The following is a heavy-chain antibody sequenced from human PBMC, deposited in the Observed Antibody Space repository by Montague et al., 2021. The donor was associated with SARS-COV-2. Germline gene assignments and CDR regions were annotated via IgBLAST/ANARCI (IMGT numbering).Heavy chain of an antibody. CDR1: GGSISSNF. V-gene: IGHV4-59*01. D-gene: IGHD5-12*01. J-gene: IGHJ4*02. CDR2: IYYGGST. Sequence: SETLSLTCTVSGGSISSNFWSWIRQPPGKGLEWIGYIYYGGSTNYNSSLKSRVTISVDTSKKQFSLQLSSVTAADTAVYYCARTRGYDPLFDFWGQGTLVTVSS. CDR3: ARTRGYDPLFDF.